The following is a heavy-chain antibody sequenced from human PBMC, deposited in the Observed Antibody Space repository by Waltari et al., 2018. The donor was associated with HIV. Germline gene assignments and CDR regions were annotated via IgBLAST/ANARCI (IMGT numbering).Heavy chain of an antibody. CDR2: IWSDETNK. V-gene: IGHV3-33*01. D-gene: IGHD3-10*01. J-gene: IGHJ6*02. CDR3: ARDRRITMVRGIMDV. Sequence: QVQVVESGGGVVQPGRSLRLSCAVSGFSLRSYGMHWVRQAPGKGLEWVAVIWSDETNKYYANSVKGRFTISRDSSKNTLYLQMNSLRAEDTALYYCARDRRITMVRGIMDVWGQGTTVTVSS. CDR1: GFSLRSYG.